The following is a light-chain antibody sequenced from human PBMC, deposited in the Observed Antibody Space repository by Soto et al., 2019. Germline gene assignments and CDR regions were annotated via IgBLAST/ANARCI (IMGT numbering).Light chain of an antibody. CDR2: GAS. V-gene: IGKV3-15*01. CDR1: QSVAIH. Sequence: DIVLTQSPGPLSVSPGDRVTLSCRASQSVAIHFAWYQQRAGQAPSLLVYGASTRASGIPARFSASGSGTEFTLTISSLQSADFAAYYCQQFNYWPPITFGQGTRLEIK. CDR3: QQFNYWPPIT. J-gene: IGKJ5*01.